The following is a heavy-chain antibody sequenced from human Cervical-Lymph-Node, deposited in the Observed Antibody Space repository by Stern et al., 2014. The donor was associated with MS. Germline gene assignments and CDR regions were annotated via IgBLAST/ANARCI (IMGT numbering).Heavy chain of an antibody. Sequence: EVQLVESGGGLVTPGGSLRLSCAASGFNFRTSSMNWVRQAPGKGLEWFSFISQSGDTIKDADTVKGRFTISRDNAKNSLYLQLNSLRVEDTAVYFCASTDGWFDRWGQGTLVTVSS. CDR2: ISQSGDTI. V-gene: IGHV3-21*01. D-gene: IGHD5-24*01. CDR1: GFNFRTSS. J-gene: IGHJ5*02. CDR3: ASTDGWFDR.